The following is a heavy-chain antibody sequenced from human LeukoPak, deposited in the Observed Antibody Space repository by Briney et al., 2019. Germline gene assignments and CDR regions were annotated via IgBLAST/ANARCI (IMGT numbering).Heavy chain of an antibody. D-gene: IGHD3-16*01. Sequence: SVKVSCKASGGTYSSYAISWVRQAPGQGLEWMGGIIPIFSTANYAQKFQGRVTITADESTSTAYMELSSLRSEDTAVYYCARDPPGGRYGMDVWGKGTTVTVSS. CDR3: ARDPPGGRYGMDV. CDR2: IIPIFSTA. CDR1: GGTYSSYA. V-gene: IGHV1-69*01. J-gene: IGHJ6*04.